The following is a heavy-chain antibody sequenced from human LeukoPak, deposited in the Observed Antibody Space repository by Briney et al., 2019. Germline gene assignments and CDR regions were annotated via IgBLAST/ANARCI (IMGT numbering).Heavy chain of an antibody. CDR1: GFTFSSYA. CDR2: ISYDGSSK. D-gene: IGHD4-11*01. CDR3: ARDREACSNPMKDGAFDM. Sequence: PGRSLRLSCAASGFTFSSYAMYWVRQAPGRGLEWVAVISYDGSSKYSADSVKGRFTISRDNSKNTLYLQMNSLRADDTAVYYCARDREACSNPMKDGAFDMWGQGTMVTVSS. J-gene: IGHJ3*02. V-gene: IGHV3-30*04.